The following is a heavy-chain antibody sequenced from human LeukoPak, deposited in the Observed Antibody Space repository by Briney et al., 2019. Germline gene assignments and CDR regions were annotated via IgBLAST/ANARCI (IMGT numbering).Heavy chain of an antibody. CDR3: ARFAVHRRLAVAGQFGLDY. CDR1: GYIFTSYN. Sequence: ASVKVSCRASGYIFTSYNINWVRQAPGQGLEWMGIINPSGGSTNYAKKFQGRVTMTRDTSTSTVYMELSSLRSEDTAVYYCARFAVHRRLAVAGQFGLDYWGQGTLVTVSS. V-gene: IGHV1-46*01. D-gene: IGHD6-19*01. CDR2: INPSGGST. J-gene: IGHJ4*02.